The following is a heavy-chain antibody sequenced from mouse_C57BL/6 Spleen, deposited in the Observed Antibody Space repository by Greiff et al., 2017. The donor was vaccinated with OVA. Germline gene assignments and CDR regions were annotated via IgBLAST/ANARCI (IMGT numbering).Heavy chain of an antibody. CDR1: GYAFSSSW. Sequence: VQLKESGPELVKPGASVKISCKASGYAFSSSWMNWVKQRPGKGLEWIGRIYPGDGDTNYNGKFKGKATLTADKSSSTAYMQLSSLTSEDSAVYFCAREGDSSGYYWGQGTTLTVSS. D-gene: IGHD3-2*02. V-gene: IGHV1-82*01. J-gene: IGHJ2*01. CDR2: IYPGDGDT. CDR3: AREGDSSGYY.